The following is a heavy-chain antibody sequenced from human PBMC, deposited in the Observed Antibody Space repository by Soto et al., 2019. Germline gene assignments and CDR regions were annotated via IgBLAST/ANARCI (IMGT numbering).Heavy chain of an antibody. V-gene: IGHV4-39*02. CDR1: GGSISSSYYY. J-gene: IGHJ5*02. CDR3: AVTVPLWASGDCYPLCVAENWFDP. CDR2: MSFTGNT. D-gene: IGHD2-21*01. Sequence: SETLSLTCTVSGGSISSSYYYCGWLRQPPGKGLEWIGTMSFTGNTYYNPSLESRVTISVDTSKNHFSLKLSSVTAADTAVYYCAVTVPLWASGDCYPLCVAENWFDPWGQGTLVTVSS.